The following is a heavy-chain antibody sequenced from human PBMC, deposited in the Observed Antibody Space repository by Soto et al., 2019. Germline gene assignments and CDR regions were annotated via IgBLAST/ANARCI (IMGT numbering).Heavy chain of an antibody. Sequence: KTSETLSLTCAVSGYSISSGYYWGWIRQPPGKGLEWIGSIYHSGSTYYNPSLKSRVTISVDTSKNQFSLKLSSVTAADTAVYYCARVVSGGYNSNPYYFDYWGQGTLVTVSS. CDR3: ARVVSGGYNSNPYYFDY. CDR1: GYSISSGYY. CDR2: IYHSGST. V-gene: IGHV4-38-2*01. D-gene: IGHD5-12*01. J-gene: IGHJ4*02.